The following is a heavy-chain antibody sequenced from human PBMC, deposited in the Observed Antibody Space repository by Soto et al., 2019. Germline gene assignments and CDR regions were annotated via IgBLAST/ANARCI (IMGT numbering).Heavy chain of an antibody. CDR2: INPGKGDT. J-gene: IGHJ4*02. D-gene: IGHD5-18*01. CDR1: GYSFTTYA. Sequence: QVQLVQSGAEVTKPGASVKVSCEASGYSFTTYAIHWVRQAPGQRLEWIGWINPGKGDTKYSPVFQGRVTISRDTSASTAYMELSSLRSGDTAVYFCAREGFSSVYGYWGQGTLVTVSS. V-gene: IGHV1-3*01. CDR3: AREGFSSVYGY.